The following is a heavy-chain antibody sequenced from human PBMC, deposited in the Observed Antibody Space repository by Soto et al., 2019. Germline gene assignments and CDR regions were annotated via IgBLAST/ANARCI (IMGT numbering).Heavy chain of an antibody. V-gene: IGHV4-34*01. D-gene: IGHD2-2*01. CDR1: GGSFSGYY. CDR2: INHSGST. J-gene: IGHJ6*02. Sequence: ASETLSLTCAVYGGSFSGYYWSWIRQPPGKGLEWIGEINHSGSTNYNSSLKSRVTISVDTSKNQFSLKLSSVTAADTAVYYCAPRAVVVPAVRGGYYGMDVWGQGTTVTVSS. CDR3: APRAVVVPAVRGGYYGMDV.